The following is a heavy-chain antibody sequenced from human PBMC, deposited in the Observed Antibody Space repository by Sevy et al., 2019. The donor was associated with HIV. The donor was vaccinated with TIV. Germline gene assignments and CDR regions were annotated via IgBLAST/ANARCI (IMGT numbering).Heavy chain of an antibody. D-gene: IGHD3-22*01. V-gene: IGHV4-61*01. J-gene: IGHJ4*02. CDR1: GVSVSSDTYY. CDR3: AREPYFFDKSGYYWDY. Sequence: SETLSLTCAVSGVSVSSDTYYWSWIRQPPGKGLEWIGYVYHTGSTNYSPSFKSRVTISVDTSKNQFSLRLFSVAAADTAVYYCAREPYFFDKSGYYWDYWGQGAWSPSPQ. CDR2: VYHTGST.